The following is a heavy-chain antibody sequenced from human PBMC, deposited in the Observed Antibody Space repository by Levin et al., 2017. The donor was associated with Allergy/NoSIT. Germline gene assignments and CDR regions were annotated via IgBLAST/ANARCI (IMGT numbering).Heavy chain of an antibody. D-gene: IGHD6-13*01. CDR2: IYYSGST. J-gene: IGHJ4*02. V-gene: IGHV4-59*08. CDR3: ASTGDMSSSWYVPY. CDR1: GGSISSYY. Sequence: SQTLSLTCTVSGGSISSYYWSWIRQPPGKGLEWIGYIYYSGSTNYNPSLKSRVTISVDTSKNQFSLKLSSVTAADTAVYYCASTGDMSSSWYVPYWGQGTLVTVSS.